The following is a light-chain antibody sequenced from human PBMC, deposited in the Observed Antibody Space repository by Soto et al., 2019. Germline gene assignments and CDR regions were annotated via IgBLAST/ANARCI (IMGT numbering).Light chain of an antibody. CDR2: DVS. CDR1: SSDVGGYNS. J-gene: IGLJ1*01. CDR3: SSYTSSSLQV. Sequence: QSALTQPASVSGSPGQSITISCTGTSSDVGGYNSVSWYQQHPGKAPKLMIYDVSNRPSGVSNRFSGSKSGNTASLTISGLQAEDEADYYCSSYTSSSLQVFGTGTKVTVL. V-gene: IGLV2-14*01.